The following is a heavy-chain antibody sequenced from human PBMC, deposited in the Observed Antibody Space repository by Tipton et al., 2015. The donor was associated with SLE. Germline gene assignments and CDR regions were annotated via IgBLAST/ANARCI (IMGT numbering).Heavy chain of an antibody. CDR3: TTDLNLQLVRVFCDY. Sequence: GSLRLSCAASGFTFSNAWMSWVRQAPGKGLEWVGRIKSKTDGGTTDYAAPVKGRFTISRDDSKNTLYLQMNSLKTEDTAVYYCTTDLNLQLVRVFCDYWGQGTLVNVSS. D-gene: IGHD6-6*01. V-gene: IGHV3-15*01. CDR1: GFTFSNAW. J-gene: IGHJ4*02. CDR2: IKSKTDGGTT.